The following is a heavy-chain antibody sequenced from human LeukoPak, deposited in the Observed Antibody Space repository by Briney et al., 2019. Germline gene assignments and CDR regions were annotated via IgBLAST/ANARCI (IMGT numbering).Heavy chain of an antibody. J-gene: IGHJ5*02. CDR2: INAGNGDDT. CDR1: GYAFPHYG. CDR3: ARETSYGDFWSGYGWFDP. D-gene: IGHD3-3*01. V-gene: IGHV1-3*01. Sequence: ASVKVSCKASGYAFPHYGVQWVRQAPGQTLEWMGWINAGNGDDTKYSQKFQARLTMTTDTSATTVYMELNSLRSEDTAVYYCARETSYGDFWSGYGWFDPWGQGTLVTVSS.